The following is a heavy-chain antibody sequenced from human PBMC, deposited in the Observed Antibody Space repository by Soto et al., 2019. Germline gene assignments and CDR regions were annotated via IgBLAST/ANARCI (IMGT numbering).Heavy chain of an antibody. Sequence: GESLTISYTCAGDTFTHYWIGWVRQMPGKGLEWMGIIYPGDSDTKYNPSFQGQVTISADKSITTTYLQWSSLKASDTAIYYCAASIFYYGMDVWGQGTTVTVSS. J-gene: IGHJ6*02. CDR2: IYPGDSDT. CDR3: AASIFYYGMDV. V-gene: IGHV5-51*01. CDR1: GDTFTHYW.